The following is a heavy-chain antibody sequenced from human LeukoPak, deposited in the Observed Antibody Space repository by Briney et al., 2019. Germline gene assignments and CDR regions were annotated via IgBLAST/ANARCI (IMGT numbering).Heavy chain of an antibody. V-gene: IGHV1-8*01. CDR3: ARRESSGWYYFDY. J-gene: IGHJ4*02. CDR2: MNPNSGNT. CDR1: GFTFTSYD. Sequence: ASVKVSCKASGFTFTSYDINWVRQATGQGLEWMGWMNPNSGNTGYAQKFQGRVTMTRNTSISTAYMELSSLRSEDTAVYYCARRESSGWYYFDYWGQGTLVTVSS. D-gene: IGHD6-19*01.